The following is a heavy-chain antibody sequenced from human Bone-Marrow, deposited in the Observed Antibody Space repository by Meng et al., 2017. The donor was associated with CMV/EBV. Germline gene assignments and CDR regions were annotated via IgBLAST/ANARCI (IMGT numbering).Heavy chain of an antibody. J-gene: IGHJ5*02. CDR1: GGSISSYY. D-gene: IGHD3-3*01. Sequence: SETLSLTCTVSGGSISSYYWSWIRQPPGKGLEWIGYIYYSGSTNYNPSLKSRVTISVDTSKNQFSLKLSSVTAADTAVYYCARGGSHTYYDFWSGSNWFDPWGQGPLVTVSS. CDR3: ARGGSHTYYDFWSGSNWFDP. V-gene: IGHV4-59*01. CDR2: IYYSGST.